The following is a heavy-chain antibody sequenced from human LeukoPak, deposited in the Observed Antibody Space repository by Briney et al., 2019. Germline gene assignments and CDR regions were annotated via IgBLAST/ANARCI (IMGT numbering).Heavy chain of an antibody. CDR3: AKWGTTVTTPFDY. Sequence: GGSLRLSCAASGFTFSSYGMHWVRQAPGKGLEWVAVIWYDGSNKYYADSVKGRFTISRDNSKNTLYLQMNSLRAEDTAVYYCAKWGTTVTTPFDYWGQGTLVTVSS. V-gene: IGHV3-30*02. CDR2: IWYDGSNK. CDR1: GFTFSSYG. D-gene: IGHD4-17*01. J-gene: IGHJ4*02.